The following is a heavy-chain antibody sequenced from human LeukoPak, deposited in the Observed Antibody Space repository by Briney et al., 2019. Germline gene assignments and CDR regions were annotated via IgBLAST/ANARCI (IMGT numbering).Heavy chain of an antibody. J-gene: IGHJ5*02. CDR3: ARSTYGSGSPHKYNWFDP. CDR2: INAGNGNT. D-gene: IGHD3-10*01. Sequence: ASVKVSCKASGYTFSIYNMHWVRQAPGQRLEWMGWINAGNGNTKYSQKFQGRVTITRDTSASTAYMELSSLRSEDTAVYYCARSTYGSGSPHKYNWFDPWGQGTLVTVSS. CDR1: GYTFSIYN. V-gene: IGHV1-3*01.